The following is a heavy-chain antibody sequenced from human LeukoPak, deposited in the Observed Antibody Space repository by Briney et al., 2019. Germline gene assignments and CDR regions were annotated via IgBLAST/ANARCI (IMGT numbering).Heavy chain of an antibody. Sequence: SETLSLTCTVSSGSINSGTYYWSWIRRHPGKGLEWIGYINKSGRSHYNPSLKSRFIISLDTSKNQFSLKVGSVTAADTAVYYCARLLHPSGYEWLFDSWGQGTLVTVSS. CDR1: SGSINSGTYY. D-gene: IGHD5-12*01. CDR2: INKSGRS. V-gene: IGHV4-31*03. J-gene: IGHJ4*02. CDR3: ARLLHPSGYEWLFDS.